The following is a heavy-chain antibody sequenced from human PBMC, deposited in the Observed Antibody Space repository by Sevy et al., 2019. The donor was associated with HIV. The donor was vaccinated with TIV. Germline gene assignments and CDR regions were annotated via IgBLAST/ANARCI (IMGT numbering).Heavy chain of an antibody. Sequence: ASVKVSCKASGYTFSDYIITWVRQAPGQGLEWMGWINTKTGDPTYAQAFQGRLGLSLDTSVTTAYLQISSLKSEDTAVYYCARGLMDFWSGFSSVIYIMHVWGQGTTVTVSS. CDR3: ARGLMDFWSGFSSVIYIMHV. D-gene: IGHD3-3*01. CDR2: INTKTGDP. V-gene: IGHV7-4-1*02. CDR1: GYTFSDYI. J-gene: IGHJ6*02.